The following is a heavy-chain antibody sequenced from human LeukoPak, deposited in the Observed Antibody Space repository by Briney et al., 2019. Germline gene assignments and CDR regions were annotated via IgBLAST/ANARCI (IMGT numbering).Heavy chain of an antibody. D-gene: IGHD6-6*01. J-gene: IGHJ3*02. CDR2: ISHSGRAT. CDR3: AKAKESGYSSSSWGAFDI. V-gene: IGHV3-23*01. CDR1: GIAFDKNA. Sequence: GGSLRLSCAAFGIAFDKNAMTWVRQVPGKSLEWVSTISHSGRATYYADSVKGRFTISRDNSKNTLYLQMNSLRAEDTAVYYCAKAKESGYSSSSWGAFDIWGQGTMVTVSS.